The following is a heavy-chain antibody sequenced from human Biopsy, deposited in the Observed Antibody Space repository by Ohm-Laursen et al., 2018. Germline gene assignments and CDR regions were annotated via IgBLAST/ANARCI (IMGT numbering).Heavy chain of an antibody. CDR1: RDSISNYY. Sequence: SETLSLTRAVSRDSISNYYWTWIRQSPGKGLEWIGYIYYTGSTNYNPSVKSRVTISVDTPKNQFSLKLNSVTAADTAVYFCARDSRGGHLNTTLITGKNLDSWGQGILVTVSS. J-gene: IGHJ4*02. V-gene: IGHV4-59*01. D-gene: IGHD3-16*01. CDR2: IYYTGST. CDR3: ARDSRGGHLNTTLITGKNLDS.